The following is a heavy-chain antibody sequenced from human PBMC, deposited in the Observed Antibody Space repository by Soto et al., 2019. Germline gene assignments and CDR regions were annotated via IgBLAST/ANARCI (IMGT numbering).Heavy chain of an antibody. V-gene: IGHV4-34*01. CDR3: STRAYDTNGYYRFDP. CDR1: GGSFIGHS. CDR2: INHSGRV. J-gene: IGHJ5*01. Sequence: SETLSLTCAVYGGSFIGHSWTWIRQSPGKGLEWIGDINHSGRVNYSPSLKGRVTISLDTSKNQFSLTLSAVTAADTAMYYCSTRAYDTNGYYRFDPWGQGTLVTVSS. D-gene: IGHD3-22*01.